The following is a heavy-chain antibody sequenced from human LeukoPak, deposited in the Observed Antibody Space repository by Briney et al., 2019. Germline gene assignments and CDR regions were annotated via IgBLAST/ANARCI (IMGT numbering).Heavy chain of an antibody. CDR2: ISSSSSYI. V-gene: IGHV3-21*01. D-gene: IGHD5-24*01. CDR3: ARELAGDGYNPEMYGMDV. J-gene: IGHJ6*02. CDR1: GFTFSSYS. Sequence: PGGSLRLSCAASGFTFSSYSMNWVRQAPGKGLEWVSSISSSSSYIYYADSVKGRFTISRDNAKNSLYLQMNSLRAEDTAVYYCARELAGDGYNPEMYGMDVWGQGTTVTVSS.